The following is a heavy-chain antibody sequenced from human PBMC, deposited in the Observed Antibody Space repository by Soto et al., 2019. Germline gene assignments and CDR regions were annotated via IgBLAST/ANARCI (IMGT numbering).Heavy chain of an antibody. D-gene: IGHD3-10*01. Sequence: SETLSLTCTVSGGSVSSSSYYWGWARQPPGKGLEWIGSIHYSGTSYFNPSLMSRVTTSVDTSKNQFSLNLNSVTAADTAVYYCVRLMIRGAILNWGQGALVTVSS. CDR2: IHYSGTS. CDR1: GGSVSSSSYY. CDR3: VRLMIRGAILN. V-gene: IGHV4-39*01. J-gene: IGHJ4*02.